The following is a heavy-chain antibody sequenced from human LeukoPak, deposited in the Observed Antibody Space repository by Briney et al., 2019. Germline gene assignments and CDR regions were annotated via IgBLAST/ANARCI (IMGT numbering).Heavy chain of an antibody. V-gene: IGHV4-39*07. D-gene: IGHD1-26*01. J-gene: IGHJ4*02. CDR2: IYYSGST. CDR3: ARDASGSYSRVDY. Sequence: SETLSLTCTVSGGSISSSSYYWGWIRQPPGKGLEWIGSIYYSGSTYYNPSLKSRVTISVDTSKNQFSLKLSSVTAADTAVYYCARDASGSYSRVDYWGQGTLVTVSP. CDR1: GGSISSSSYY.